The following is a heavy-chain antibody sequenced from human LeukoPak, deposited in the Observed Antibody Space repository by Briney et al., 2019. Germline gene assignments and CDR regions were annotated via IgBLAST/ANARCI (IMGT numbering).Heavy chain of an antibody. J-gene: IGHJ4*02. V-gene: IGHV4-4*07. Sequence: SETLSLTCTVSGGSMSTHYWSWIRQPAAKGLEWIGRVYTSGSTNYNPSLQSRITMSVDTSKNQFSLKLRSVTAVDTAVYYCVSSNWLRDANFDSWGQGTLVTVSS. D-gene: IGHD1-1*01. CDR2: VYTSGST. CDR3: VSSNWLRDANFDS. CDR1: GGSMSTHY.